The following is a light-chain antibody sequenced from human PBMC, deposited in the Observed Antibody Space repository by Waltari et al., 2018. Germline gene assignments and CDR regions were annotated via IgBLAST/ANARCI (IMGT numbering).Light chain of an antibody. CDR3: QQSYSTPGT. CDR1: QSISSY. Sequence: DIQMTQSPSSLSASVGDRVTITCRASQSISSYLNWYQQKPGKPPKLLIYAASSLQSGVPSRFSGSGSGTDVTLTISSLQPEDVATYYCQQSYSTPGTFGQGTKLEI. J-gene: IGKJ2*01. CDR2: AAS. V-gene: IGKV1-39*01.